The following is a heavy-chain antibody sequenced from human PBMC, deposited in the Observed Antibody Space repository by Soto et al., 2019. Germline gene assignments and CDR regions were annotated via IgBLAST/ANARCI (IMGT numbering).Heavy chain of an antibody. V-gene: IGHV4-59*01. D-gene: IGHD2-21*01. CDR2: IYYSGST. CDR3: FCLRRGR. Sequence: QVQLQESGPGLVKPSETLSLTCTVSGGSISSYYWSWIRQPPGKGLEWIGYIYYSGSTNYNPSLPTAGRSTARGGPCHGVWSAARGAAAAASTAVVFCLRRGRGGR. J-gene: IGHJ2*01. CDR1: GGSISSYY.